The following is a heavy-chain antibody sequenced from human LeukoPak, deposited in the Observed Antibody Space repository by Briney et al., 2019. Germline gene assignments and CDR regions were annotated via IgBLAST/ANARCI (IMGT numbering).Heavy chain of an antibody. CDR3: ARDARIAVAGTSPESADY. CDR1: GFAFSNYS. V-gene: IGHV3-21*01. J-gene: IGHJ4*02. D-gene: IGHD6-19*01. CDR2: ITSSSSYI. Sequence: GGSLRLSCAASGFAFSNYSMNWVRQAPGKGLEWVSSITSSSSYIYYADSVKGRFTISRDNAENSLFLQMNSLGAEDTAVYYCARDARIAVAGTSPESADYWGQGTLVTVSS.